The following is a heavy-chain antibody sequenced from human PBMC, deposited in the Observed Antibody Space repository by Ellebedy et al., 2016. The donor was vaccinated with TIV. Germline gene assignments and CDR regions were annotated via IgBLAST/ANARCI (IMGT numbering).Heavy chain of an antibody. CDR2: FNPDDGET. V-gene: IGHV1-24*01. D-gene: IGHD1-1*01. CDR3: TTGTMNWPVLFAF. J-gene: IGHJ4*02. CDR1: GKILTEFA. Sequence: AASVKVSCKISGKILTEFAIHWVRQAPGQGLEWMGGFNPDDGETIHPQKFQGRVTMTDDTSTDTAYMELSGLRSEDTAIYYCTTGTMNWPVLFAFWGQGTLVTVSS.